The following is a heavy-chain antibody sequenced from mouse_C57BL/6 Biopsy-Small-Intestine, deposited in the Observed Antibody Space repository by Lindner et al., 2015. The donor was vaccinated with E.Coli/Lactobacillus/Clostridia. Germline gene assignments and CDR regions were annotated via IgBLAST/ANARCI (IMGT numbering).Heavy chain of an antibody. Sequence: VQLQEVWGGLVKPGGSLKLSCAASGFTFSSYAMSWVRQTPEKRLEWVATISDGGSYTYYPDNVKGRFTISRDNAKNNLYLQMSHLKSEDTAMYYCARDRQTAQAFSGAMNYWGQGTSVTVSS. CDR2: ISDGGSYT. V-gene: IGHV5-4*01. CDR3: ARDRQTAQAFSGAMNY. D-gene: IGHD3-2*02. CDR1: GFTFSSYA. J-gene: IGHJ4*01.